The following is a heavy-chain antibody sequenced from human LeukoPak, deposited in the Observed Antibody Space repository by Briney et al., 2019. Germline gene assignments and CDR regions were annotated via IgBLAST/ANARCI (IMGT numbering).Heavy chain of an antibody. J-gene: IGHJ1*01. D-gene: IGHD3-22*01. Sequence: SVKVSCKASGGTFSSYAISWVRQAPGQGLEWMGRIIPIFGTANYAQKLQGRVTITTDESTSTAYMELSSLRSEDTAVYYCARGPGLVVVGTEYFQHWGQGTLVTVSS. V-gene: IGHV1-69*05. CDR2: IIPIFGTA. CDR1: GGTFSSYA. CDR3: ARGPGLVVVGTEYFQH.